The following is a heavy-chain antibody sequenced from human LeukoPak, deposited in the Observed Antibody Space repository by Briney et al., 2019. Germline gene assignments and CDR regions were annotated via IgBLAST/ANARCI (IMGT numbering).Heavy chain of an antibody. J-gene: IGHJ4*02. V-gene: IGHV3-21*01. CDR1: GFSFSSYS. D-gene: IGHD3-9*01. Sequence: GGSLRLSCVASGFSFSSYSMNWVRQAPGKGLEWVSSLSGGNSYVDYAESVKGRFTISRDNAKNLLYLQMNSLRAGDTAMYYCARRSILTGYPIDYWGQGTLVTVSS. CDR2: LSGGNSYV. CDR3: ARRSILTGYPIDY.